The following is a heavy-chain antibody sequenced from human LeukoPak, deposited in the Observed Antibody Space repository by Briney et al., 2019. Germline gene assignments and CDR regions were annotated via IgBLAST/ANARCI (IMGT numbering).Heavy chain of an antibody. Sequence: GSSVKLSCKASGGSFSSYAISWVRQPPGQGLEWMGGIIPIFGTANYAQKFQDRVTITADESTSTAYMELSSLRSEDTAVYYCATLFDDPFDYWGQGTLVTVSS. V-gene: IGHV1-69*01. CDR2: IIPIFGTA. CDR1: GGSFSSYA. CDR3: ATLFDDPFDY. D-gene: IGHD1-1*01. J-gene: IGHJ4*02.